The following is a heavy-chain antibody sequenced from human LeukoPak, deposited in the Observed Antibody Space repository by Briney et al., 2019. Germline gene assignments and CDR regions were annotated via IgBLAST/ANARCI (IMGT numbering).Heavy chain of an antibody. CDR3: AKDRRSGWYLRYFDY. CDR1: GFTFSSYG. D-gene: IGHD6-19*01. V-gene: IGHV3-23*01. J-gene: IGHJ4*02. Sequence: GGSLRLSCAASGFTFSSYGMSWVRQAPGKGLEWVSAISGSGGSTYYADSVKGRFTISRDNSKNALYLQMNSLRAEDTAVYYCAKDRRSGWYLRYFDYWGQGTLVTVSS. CDR2: ISGSGGST.